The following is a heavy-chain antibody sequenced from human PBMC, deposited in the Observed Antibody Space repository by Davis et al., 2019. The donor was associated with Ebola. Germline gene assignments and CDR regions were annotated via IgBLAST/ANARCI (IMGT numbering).Heavy chain of an antibody. CDR1: GYTFTSYF. CDR2: INPNGGST. V-gene: IGHV1-46*01. J-gene: IGHJ6*04. Sequence: ASVKVSCKASGYTFTSYFMHWVRQAPGQGLEWMGIINPNGGSTNYAQKFQGRVTMTRDTSTSTVYMELSSLRSEDTAVYYCARERVEDFWSGYLRYYYYGMDVWGKGTTVTVSS. D-gene: IGHD3-3*01. CDR3: ARERVEDFWSGYLRYYYYGMDV.